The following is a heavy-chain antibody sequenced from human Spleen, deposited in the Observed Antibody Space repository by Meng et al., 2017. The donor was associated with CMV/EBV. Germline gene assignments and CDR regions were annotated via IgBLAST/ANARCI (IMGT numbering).Heavy chain of an antibody. Sequence: ASVKVSCKASGYNFTWKDVNWVRQAPGHGPEWMGWVNPYSGNTGYARNFQGRVTMTTNTSISTAYMELSSLRSDDTAVYYCARAGGTYPHSWGPGTLVTVSS. V-gene: IGHV1-8*01. D-gene: IGHD3-16*01. CDR1: GYNFTWKD. CDR2: VNPYSGNT. CDR3: ARAGGTYPHS. J-gene: IGHJ4*02.